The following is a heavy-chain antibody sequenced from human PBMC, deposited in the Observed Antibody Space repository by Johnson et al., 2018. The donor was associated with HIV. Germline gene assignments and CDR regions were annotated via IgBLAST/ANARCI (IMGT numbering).Heavy chain of an antibody. D-gene: IGHD4-23*01. CDR2: IKSKTDGGTT. CDR1: GFTFSNAW. J-gene: IGHJ3*02. CDR3: AKESETYGGNIGFEHPFDI. V-gene: IGHV3-15*01. Sequence: EQLVESGGGLVKPGGSLRLSCAASGFTFSNAWMSWVRQAPGKGLEWVGRIKSKTDGGTTDYAAPVKGRFTISRDDSKNTLYLQMNSLKTEDTAVYYCAKESETYGGNIGFEHPFDIWGQGTMVTVSS.